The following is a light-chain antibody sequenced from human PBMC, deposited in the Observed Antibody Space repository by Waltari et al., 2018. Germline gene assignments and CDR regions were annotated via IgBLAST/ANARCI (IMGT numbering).Light chain of an antibody. J-gene: IGLJ3*02. Sequence: QSVLTQPPSVSGAPGQRVTISCTGSSSNLGAGYDVHWYQHLPGTTPKLLIYVKPNRPSGVPDRFSASKSGTSASLAITGLQAEDEADYYCQSYDSSLTAWVFGGGTKLTVL. CDR3: QSYDSSLTAWV. V-gene: IGLV1-40*01. CDR1: SSNLGAGYD. CDR2: VKP.